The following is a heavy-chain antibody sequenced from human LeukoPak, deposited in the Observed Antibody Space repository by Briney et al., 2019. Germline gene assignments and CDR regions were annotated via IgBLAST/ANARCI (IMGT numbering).Heavy chain of an antibody. CDR2: INQDGNQK. Sequence: PGGSLRLSCAASGLTFSPHWMSWVRQAPGKGLEWVANINQDGNQKFYVDSVKGRFTISRDDAKNSQYLQMSSLRAEDTAVYYCARIGLPYIFDIWGQGTMVTVSS. V-gene: IGHV3-7*01. CDR1: GLTFSPHW. CDR3: ARIGLPYIFDI. D-gene: IGHD2-2*02. J-gene: IGHJ3*02.